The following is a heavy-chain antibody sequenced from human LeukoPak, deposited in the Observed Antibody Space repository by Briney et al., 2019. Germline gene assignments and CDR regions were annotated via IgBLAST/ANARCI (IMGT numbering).Heavy chain of an antibody. CDR1: GFTFSSYG. D-gene: IGHD2-2*01. CDR3: ARAGYCSSTSCYSIYYYYYMDV. J-gene: IGHJ6*03. V-gene: IGHV3-23*01. CDR2: ISGSGGST. Sequence: PGGSLRLSCAASGFTFSSYGMSWVRQAPGKGLEWVSAISGSGGSTYYADSVKGRFTISRDNSKNTLYLQMNSLRAEDTAVYYCARAGYCSSTSCYSIYYYYYMDVWGKGTTVTVSS.